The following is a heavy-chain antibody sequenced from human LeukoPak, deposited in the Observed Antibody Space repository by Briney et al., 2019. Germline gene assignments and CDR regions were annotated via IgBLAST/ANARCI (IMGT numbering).Heavy chain of an antibody. CDR3: ASGSYYFDY. CDR1: GFTLSSYW. D-gene: IGHD1-26*01. V-gene: IGHV3-7*01. J-gene: IGHJ4*02. Sequence: PGGSLRLSCAASGFTLSSYWMSWVRQAPGKGLEWVANIKQDGSEKYYVDSVKGRFTISRDNAKNSLYLQMNSLRAEDTAVYYCASGSYYFDYWGQGTLVTVSS. CDR2: IKQDGSEK.